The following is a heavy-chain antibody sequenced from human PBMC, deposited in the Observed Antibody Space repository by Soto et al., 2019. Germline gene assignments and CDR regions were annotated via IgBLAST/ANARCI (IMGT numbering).Heavy chain of an antibody. CDR1: GGSISSYY. Sequence: SETLSLTCTVSGGSISSYYWSWIRQPPGKGLEWIGYIYYSGSTNYNPSLKSRVTISVDTSKNQFSLKLSSVTAADTAVYYCARDGYYYGSGSYLNHYGMDFWGQGSKVTVSS. J-gene: IGHJ6*02. CDR3: ARDGYYYGSGSYLNHYGMDF. D-gene: IGHD3-10*01. V-gene: IGHV4-59*01. CDR2: IYYSGST.